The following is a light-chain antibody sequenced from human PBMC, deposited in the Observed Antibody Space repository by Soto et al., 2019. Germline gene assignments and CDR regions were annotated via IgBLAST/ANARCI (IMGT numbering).Light chain of an antibody. CDR2: GAS. CDR1: QSIRSTF. CDR3: QQYDSSWT. V-gene: IGKV3-20*01. Sequence: EIVLTQSPGTLSLSPGESATLSCRASQSIRSTFLAWYQHKPGQAPRVVIYGASRRATGIPDRLSGSGSGTDFTLTIRRLEPEDFALYYCQQYDSSWTFGQGTKVEMK. J-gene: IGKJ1*01.